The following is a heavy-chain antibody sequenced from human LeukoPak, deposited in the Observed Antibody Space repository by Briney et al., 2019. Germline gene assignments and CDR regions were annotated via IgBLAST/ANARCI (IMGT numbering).Heavy chain of an antibody. CDR1: GGSISSYY. Sequence: KASETLSLTCTVSGGSISSYYWSWIRQPPGKGLEWIGYIYYSGSTNYNPSLKSRVTISVDTSKNQFSLKLSSVTAADTAVYYCACTDTAMVTGAFDIWGQGTMVTVSS. CDR2: IYYSGST. D-gene: IGHD5-18*01. CDR3: ACTDTAMVTGAFDI. V-gene: IGHV4-59*08. J-gene: IGHJ3*02.